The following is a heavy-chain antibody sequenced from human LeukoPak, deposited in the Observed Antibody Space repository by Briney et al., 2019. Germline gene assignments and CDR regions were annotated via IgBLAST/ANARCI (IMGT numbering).Heavy chain of an antibody. CDR2: ISSSSSTI. CDR3: ARDGGMIRFGGQDV. V-gene: IGHV3-48*04. Sequence: GGSLRLSCAASGFTFSSYSMTWVRQAPGKGLEWVSYISSSSSTIYYADSIKGRFTISRDNAANSLYLQMNSLRVEDTAVYYCARDGGMIRFGGQDVWGQGTTVIVS. CDR1: GFTFSSYS. D-gene: IGHD3-16*01. J-gene: IGHJ6*02.